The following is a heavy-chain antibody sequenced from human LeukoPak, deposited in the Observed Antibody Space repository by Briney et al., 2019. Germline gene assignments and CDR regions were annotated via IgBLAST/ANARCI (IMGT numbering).Heavy chain of an antibody. J-gene: IGHJ5*02. CDR1: GGSISSSSYY. CDR3: ARDSSGIAAAGTIGP. D-gene: IGHD6-13*01. CDR2: IYYSGST. V-gene: IGHV4-39*07. Sequence: SETLSLTCTVSGGSISSSSYYWGWIRQPPGKGLEWIGSIYYSGSTYYNPSLKSRVTISVDTSKNQFSLKLSSVTAADTAVYYCARDSSGIAAAGTIGPWGQGTLVTVSS.